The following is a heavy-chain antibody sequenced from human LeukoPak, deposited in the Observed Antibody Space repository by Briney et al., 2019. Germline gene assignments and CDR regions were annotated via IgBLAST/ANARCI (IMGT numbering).Heavy chain of an antibody. CDR2: TYYRSKWNN. J-gene: IGHJ3*01. V-gene: IGHV6-1*01. Sequence: SQTLSLTCAISGDSVSTNSVAWNWIRQSPSRGLEWLGRTYYRSKWNNDYAVSVKSRITINPDTSKNQFSLQLNSLRPDDTALYYCARGRYSGFDLWGQGTMVTVSS. CDR3: ARGRYSGFDL. CDR1: GDSVSTNSVA. D-gene: IGHD2-15*01.